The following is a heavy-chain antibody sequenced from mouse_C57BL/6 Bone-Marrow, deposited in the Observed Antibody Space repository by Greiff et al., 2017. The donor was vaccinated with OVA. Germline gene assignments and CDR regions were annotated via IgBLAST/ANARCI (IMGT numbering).Heavy chain of an antibody. Sequence: EVKLMESGGGLVQPGGSMKLSCAASGFTFSDAWMDWVRQSPEKGLEWVAEIRNKANNHATYYAESVKGRFTISRDDSKSSVYLQMNSLRAEDTGIYYCTKGFYDGYPYAMDYWGQGTSVTVSS. V-gene: IGHV6-6*01. D-gene: IGHD2-3*01. CDR1: GFTFSDAW. CDR3: TKGFYDGYPYAMDY. CDR2: IRNKANNHAT. J-gene: IGHJ4*01.